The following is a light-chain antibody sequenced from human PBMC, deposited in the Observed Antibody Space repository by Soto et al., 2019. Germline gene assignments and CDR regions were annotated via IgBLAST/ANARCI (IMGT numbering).Light chain of an antibody. Sequence: QSALTQPPSASGSPGQSVTISCTGTSSDVGGYNYVSRYPHHPGKAPKLMIYEVSERPSGVPDRFSGSNSGNTASLTVSGLQDEDEADYDCSSYAGRNNLVFGEGTQLTVL. V-gene: IGLV2-8*01. CDR1: SSDVGGYNY. CDR3: SSYAGRNNLV. CDR2: EVS. J-gene: IGLJ3*02.